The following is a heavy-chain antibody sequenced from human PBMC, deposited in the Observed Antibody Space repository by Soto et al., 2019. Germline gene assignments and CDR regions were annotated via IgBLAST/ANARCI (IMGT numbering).Heavy chain of an antibody. J-gene: IGHJ4*02. Sequence: VGSLRLSCAASGFTFSSYSMNLVRQAPGEGLEWVSSISSTSSYIYYADSVNGRFTISRDNAKNSLYLQMNSLRAKDTAVYYCASWELLPPPPYWGQGTLVTVSS. CDR3: ASWELLPPPPY. V-gene: IGHV3-21*01. CDR2: ISSTSSYI. CDR1: GFTFSSYS. D-gene: IGHD1-26*01.